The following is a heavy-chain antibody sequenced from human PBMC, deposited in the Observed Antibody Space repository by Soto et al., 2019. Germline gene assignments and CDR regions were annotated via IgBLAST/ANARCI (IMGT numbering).Heavy chain of an antibody. CDR1: GFSLSTSGVG. Sequence: SGPTLVKPTQTLTLTCTFSGFSLSTSGVGVGWIRQPPGKALEWLALIYWNDDKRYSPSLKSRLTITKDTSKNQVVLTMTNMDPVDTATYYCTYPRDWGFLQHWGQGTLVTVAS. J-gene: IGHJ1*01. CDR3: TYPRDWGFLQH. V-gene: IGHV2-5*01. CDR2: IYWNDDK. D-gene: IGHD3-16*01.